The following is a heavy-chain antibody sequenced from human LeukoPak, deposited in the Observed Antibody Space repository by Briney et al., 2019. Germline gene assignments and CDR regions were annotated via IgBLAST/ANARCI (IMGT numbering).Heavy chain of an antibody. V-gene: IGHV3-15*01. Sequence: GGFLRLSCAASGFTFSNAWMSWVRQAPGKGLEWVGRIKSKTDGGTTDYAAPVKGRFTISRDDSKNTLYLQMNSLKTEDTAVYYCTTDPPHYDFWSGRRAFDIWGQGTMVTVSS. D-gene: IGHD3-3*01. J-gene: IGHJ3*02. CDR3: TTDPPHYDFWSGRRAFDI. CDR1: GFTFSNAW. CDR2: IKSKTDGGTT.